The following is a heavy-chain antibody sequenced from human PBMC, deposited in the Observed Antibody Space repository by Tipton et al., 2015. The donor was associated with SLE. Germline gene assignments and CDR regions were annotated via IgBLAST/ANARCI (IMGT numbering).Heavy chain of an antibody. Sequence: TLSLTCTVSGGSISSHYWSWIRQPPGKGLEWIGYIYYSGSTNYNPSLKSRVIISVDTSKNQFSLKLNSVTAADTAVYYCARAGSSGTFDIWGQGTMVTVSS. D-gene: IGHD6-13*01. V-gene: IGHV4-59*11. CDR3: ARAGSSGTFDI. CDR1: GGSISSHY. J-gene: IGHJ3*02. CDR2: IYYSGST.